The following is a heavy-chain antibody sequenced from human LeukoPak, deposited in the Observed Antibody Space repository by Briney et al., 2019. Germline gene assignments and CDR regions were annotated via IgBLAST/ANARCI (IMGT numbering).Heavy chain of an antibody. CDR2: IGGSGGST. J-gene: IGHJ4*02. CDR1: GFTFSSYW. CDR3: AKKKRELRGFDY. Sequence: GWSLRLSCAASGFTFSSYWMSWVRQAPGKGLEWVSVIGGSGGSTYYADSVKGRFTISRDNSKNTLYLQMSSLRAEDTAVYYCAKKKRELRGFDYWGQGTLVTVSS. D-gene: IGHD1-7*01. V-gene: IGHV3-23*01.